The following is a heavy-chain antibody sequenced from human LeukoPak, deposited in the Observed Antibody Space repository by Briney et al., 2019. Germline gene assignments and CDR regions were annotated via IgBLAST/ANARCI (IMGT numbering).Heavy chain of an antibody. CDR2: ISGDGGST. J-gene: IGHJ5*02. Sequence: GGSLRLSCAASGFTFDDYAMHWVRQAPGKGLEWVSLISGDGGSTYYADSVKGRFTISRDNSKNSLYLQMNSLRTEDTALYYCAKGFRVGAPRGWFDPWGQGTLVTVSS. V-gene: IGHV3-43*02. D-gene: IGHD1-26*01. CDR3: AKGFRVGAPRGWFDP. CDR1: GFTFDDYA.